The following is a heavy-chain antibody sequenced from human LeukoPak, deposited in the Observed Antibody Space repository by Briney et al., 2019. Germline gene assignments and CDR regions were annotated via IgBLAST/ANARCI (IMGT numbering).Heavy chain of an antibody. CDR1: GFTFDDYA. CDR2: ISWNSGFI. D-gene: IGHD2-15*01. CDR3: AKDKGYCSGGSCSHRDYYYGMDV. Sequence: GRSLRLSCAASGFTFDDYAMHWVRQAPGKGLEWVSGISWNSGFIGYADSVKGRFTISRDNAKNSLYLQMNSLRTEDTALYYCAKDKGYCSGGSCSHRDYYYGMDVWGQGTTVTVSS. J-gene: IGHJ6*02. V-gene: IGHV3-9*01.